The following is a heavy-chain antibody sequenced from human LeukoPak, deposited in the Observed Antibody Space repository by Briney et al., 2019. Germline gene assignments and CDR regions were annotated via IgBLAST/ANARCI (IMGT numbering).Heavy chain of an antibody. CDR1: GYTFTGYY. Sequence: GASVKVSCKASGYTFTGYYMHWVRQAPGQGLEGMGWINPNSGGTNYAQKFQRRVTMTRDPSISTDYMELSRLRSDDTAVYYCARDGSTAKEYYFDYWGQGTLVTVSS. D-gene: IGHD2-2*01. CDR2: INPNSGGT. V-gene: IGHV1-2*02. CDR3: ARDGSTAKEYYFDY. J-gene: IGHJ4*02.